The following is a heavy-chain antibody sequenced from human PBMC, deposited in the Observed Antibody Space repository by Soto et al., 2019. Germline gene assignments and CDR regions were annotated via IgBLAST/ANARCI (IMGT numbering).Heavy chain of an antibody. CDR1: GYTFTNSY. V-gene: IGHV1-46*01. CDR3: ARNLAAGDY. J-gene: IGHJ4*02. D-gene: IGHD6-13*01. CDR2: LNPNGGST. Sequence: QVQLVQSGAEVKKPGASVKVSCKASGYTFTNSYIHWVRQAPGQGLEWMALLNPNGGSTNYALNFQGRVTVTRDTSTSTVYMELTSLTSEDTAVYYCARNLAAGDYWGQGTLVTVSS.